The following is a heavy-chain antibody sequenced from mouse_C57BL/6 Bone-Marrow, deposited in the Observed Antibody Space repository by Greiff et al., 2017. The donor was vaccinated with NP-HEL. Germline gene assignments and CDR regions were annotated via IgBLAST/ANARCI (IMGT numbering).Heavy chain of an antibody. CDR1: GYTFTSYW. Sequence: QVQLQQSGAELVRPGTSVKLSCKASGYTFTSYWMHWVKQRPGQGLEWIGVIDPSDSYTNSNQKFKGKATLTVDTSSSTAYMQLSSLTSEDSAVYYCASITTVNSYYFDYWGQGTTLTVSS. CDR3: ASITTVNSYYFDY. J-gene: IGHJ2*01. CDR2: IDPSDSYT. V-gene: IGHV1-59*01. D-gene: IGHD1-1*01.